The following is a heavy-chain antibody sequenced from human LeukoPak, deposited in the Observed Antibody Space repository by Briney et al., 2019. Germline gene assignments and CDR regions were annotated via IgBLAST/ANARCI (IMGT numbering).Heavy chain of an antibody. CDR3: ARVPLTTAGY. J-gene: IGHJ4*02. Sequence: PGGSLRLSCAASGFTFSDYYMSWIRQAPGKGLEWVSYISSSGSTIYYPDSVKGRFTISRHNAKHSLYLQMNSLRTEDTAVYYCARVPLTTAGYWGQGTLVTVSS. V-gene: IGHV3-11*01. CDR1: GFTFSDYY. CDR2: ISSSGSTI. D-gene: IGHD4-11*01.